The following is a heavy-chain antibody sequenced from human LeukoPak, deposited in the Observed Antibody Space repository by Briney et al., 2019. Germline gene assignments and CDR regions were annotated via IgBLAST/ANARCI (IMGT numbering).Heavy chain of an antibody. Sequence: GGSLRLSCAASGFTFTSYDMSWVRQAPGKGLEWVSAISGSGYSTYYADSVKGRFTISRDNSRNTLYLQMNSLRAEDTAVYYCAKVRDSGSGNYYYYFDYWGQGTLVTVSS. CDR3: AKVRDSGSGNYYYYFDY. CDR2: ISGSGYST. CDR1: GFTFTSYD. V-gene: IGHV3-23*01. D-gene: IGHD3-10*01. J-gene: IGHJ4*02.